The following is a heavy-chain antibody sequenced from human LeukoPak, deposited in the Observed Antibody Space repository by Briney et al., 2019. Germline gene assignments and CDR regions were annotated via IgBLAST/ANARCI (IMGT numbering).Heavy chain of an antibody. Sequence: GGSLRLSCAASGFTFSSYEMNWVRQAPGKGVEWVSYISSSGSTIYYADSVKGRFTISRDNAKNSLYLQMNSLRAEDTAVYYCARRLPAEALDDYYGMDVWGKGTTVTVSS. J-gene: IGHJ6*04. V-gene: IGHV3-48*03. D-gene: IGHD2-2*01. CDR3: ARRLPAEALDDYYGMDV. CDR2: ISSSGSTI. CDR1: GFTFSSYE.